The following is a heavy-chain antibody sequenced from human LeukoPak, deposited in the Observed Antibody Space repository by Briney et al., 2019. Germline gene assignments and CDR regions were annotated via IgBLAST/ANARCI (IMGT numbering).Heavy chain of an antibody. Sequence: ASVKVSCKASGYTFISNDINWVRQATGQGLEWMGWMNPNSANTGYAQKFQGRVTITRNTSISTAYMELSSLRSEDTAVYYCARGVWESSGPYYFDNWGQGTLVTVSS. CDR1: GYTFISND. CDR3: ARGVWESSGPYYFDN. CDR2: MNPNSANT. J-gene: IGHJ4*02. V-gene: IGHV1-8*03. D-gene: IGHD3-22*01.